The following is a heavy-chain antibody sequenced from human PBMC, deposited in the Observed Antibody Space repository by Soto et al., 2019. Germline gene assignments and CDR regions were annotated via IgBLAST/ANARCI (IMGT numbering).Heavy chain of an antibody. V-gene: IGHV1-2*02. CDR3: ARNMDYYYGPGSGNGHGF. CDR1: GYTFTSYY. D-gene: IGHD3-10*01. Sequence: QVQLVQSGAEVKEPGDSVRVSCEASGYTFTSYYIHWVRQAPGQGLEWMGWINPKFGDTTYAQEFQDRVSMTRDMSISTVYMELSRLTSDDTAKYYCARNMDYYYGPGSGNGHGFWGQGTTVTVFS. J-gene: IGHJ6*02. CDR2: INPKFGDT.